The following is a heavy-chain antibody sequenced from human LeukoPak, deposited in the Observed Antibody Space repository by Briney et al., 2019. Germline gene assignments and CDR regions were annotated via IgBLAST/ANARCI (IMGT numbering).Heavy chain of an antibody. Sequence: SETLSLTCTVSGGSISSSSYYWGWIRQPPGKGLEWIGSIYYSGSTYYNPSLKSRVTISVDTSKNQFSLKLTSVTAADTAAYYCAHSRDGYNFDYWGQGTLVTVSS. CDR2: IYYSGST. CDR1: GGSISSSSYY. V-gene: IGHV4-39*07. J-gene: IGHJ4*02. D-gene: IGHD5-24*01. CDR3: AHSRDGYNFDY.